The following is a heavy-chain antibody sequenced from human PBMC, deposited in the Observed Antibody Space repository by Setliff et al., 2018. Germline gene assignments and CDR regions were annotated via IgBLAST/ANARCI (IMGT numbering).Heavy chain of an antibody. CDR2: IYAGDSDT. V-gene: IGHV5-51*01. D-gene: IGHD3-10*01. CDR1: GFSFTDFW. J-gene: IGHJ5*02. Sequence: GASLKISSKGSGFSFTDFWIGWGRQMPGKGREWRGFIYAGDSDTRYNPSFQGRGTMSADKSINTAYLQWSSLKASDTAIYYCARQKSTGSGNNWFDPWGQGTRVTVS. CDR3: ARQKSTGSGNNWFDP.